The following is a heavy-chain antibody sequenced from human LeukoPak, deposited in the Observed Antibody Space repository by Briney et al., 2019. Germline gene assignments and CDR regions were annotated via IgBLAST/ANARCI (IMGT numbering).Heavy chain of an antibody. Sequence: GGSLRLSCAASGFTFSSYSMNWVRQAPGKGLEWVSYISSSSRTIYYADSVKGRFTISRDNAKNSLYLQMNSLRAEDTAVYYCARDRYAYMDVWGKGTTVTVSS. CDR1: GFTFSSYS. CDR3: ARDRYAYMDV. J-gene: IGHJ6*03. V-gene: IGHV3-48*01. D-gene: IGHD5-12*01. CDR2: ISSSSRTI.